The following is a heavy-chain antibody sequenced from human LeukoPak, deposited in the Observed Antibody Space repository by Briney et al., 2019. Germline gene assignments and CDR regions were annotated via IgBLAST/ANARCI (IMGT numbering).Heavy chain of an antibody. V-gene: IGHV3-43*02. CDR1: GFSFDDYP. D-gene: IGHD2-15*01. CDR2: INEDGGKT. J-gene: IGHJ3*02. CDR3: AKEIDTLGTNAFDI. Sequence: GGSLRLSCAASGFSFDDYPMHWVRQAPGKGLEWVSLINEDGGKTFYADSVRGRFTISRDNSKNSLYLQMNTLRTEDSALYYCAKEIDTLGTNAFDIWGQGTIVTVSS.